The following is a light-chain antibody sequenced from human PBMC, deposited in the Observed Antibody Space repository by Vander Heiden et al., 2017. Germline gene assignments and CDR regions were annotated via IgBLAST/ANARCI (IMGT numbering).Light chain of an antibody. Sequence: DIQMTQSPSSLSASVGDRVTITCRASQIINNYLNWYQQKQGKAPKLLIAAAYVLQPGVPSRFGGSGFGTDFTLTITSLQPEDFGTFYCQQSFATPTFGPGTKV. CDR2: AAY. V-gene: IGKV1-39*01. CDR1: QIINNY. CDR3: QQSFATPT. J-gene: IGKJ1*01.